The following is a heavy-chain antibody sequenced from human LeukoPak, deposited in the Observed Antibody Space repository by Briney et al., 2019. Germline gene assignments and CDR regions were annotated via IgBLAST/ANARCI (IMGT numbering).Heavy chain of an antibody. D-gene: IGHD3-3*01. Sequence: SETLSLTCTVSGGSISSYYWSWIRQPPGKGLEWIGYIYYSGSTNYNPSLKSRVTISVDTSKNQFSLQLSSVTAADTAVYYCARTPITIFGVVDYYYYMDVWGKGTTVTVSS. CDR2: IYYSGST. CDR3: ARTPITIFGVVDYYYYMDV. CDR1: GGSISSYY. J-gene: IGHJ6*03. V-gene: IGHV4-59*01.